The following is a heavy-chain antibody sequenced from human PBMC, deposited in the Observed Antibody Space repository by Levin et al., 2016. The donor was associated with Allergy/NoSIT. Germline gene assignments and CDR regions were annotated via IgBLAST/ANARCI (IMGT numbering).Heavy chain of an antibody. CDR3: ARVEGYCSSTSCFYYFDY. Sequence: ASVKVSCKASGYTFTSYGISWVRQAPGQGLEWMGWISAYNGNTNYAQKLQGRVTMTTDTSTSTAYMELRSLRSDDTAVYYCARVEGYCSSTSCFYYFDYWGQGTLVTVSS. CDR1: GYTFTSYG. V-gene: IGHV1-18*01. J-gene: IGHJ4*02. D-gene: IGHD2-2*01. CDR2: ISAYNGNT.